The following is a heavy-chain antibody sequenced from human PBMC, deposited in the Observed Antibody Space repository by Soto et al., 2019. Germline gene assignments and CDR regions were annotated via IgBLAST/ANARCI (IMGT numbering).Heavy chain of an antibody. CDR3: ARVMGSYGEYYYYGMDV. V-gene: IGHV3-33*01. D-gene: IGHD3-16*01. J-gene: IGHJ6*02. Sequence: GGSLRLSCAASGFTFSSYGMHWVRQAPGKGLEWVAVIWYDGSNKYYADSVKGRFTISRDNSKNTLYLQMNSLRAEDTAVYYCARVMGSYGEYYYYGMDVWGQGTTVTVSS. CDR1: GFTFSSYG. CDR2: IWYDGSNK.